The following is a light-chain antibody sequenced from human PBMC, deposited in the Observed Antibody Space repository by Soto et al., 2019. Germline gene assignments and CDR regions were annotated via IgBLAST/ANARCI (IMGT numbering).Light chain of an antibody. CDR1: SSNNGSNT. J-gene: IGLJ2*01. Sequence: QLVLTQPPSASGTPGQRVTISCSGSSSNNGSNTVNWYQQLPGTAPKLLIYSNNQRPSGVPDRFSGSKSGTSASLAISGLQSEDEADYYCAAWDDSLNGHVVFGGGTKVTVL. CDR3: AAWDDSLNGHVV. V-gene: IGLV1-44*01. CDR2: SNN.